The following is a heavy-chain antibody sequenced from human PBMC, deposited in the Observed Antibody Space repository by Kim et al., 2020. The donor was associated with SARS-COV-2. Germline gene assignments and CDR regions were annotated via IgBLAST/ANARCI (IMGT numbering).Heavy chain of an antibody. CDR3: ARDPGCKDISCYWDS. Sequence: GGSLRLSCAASGFTFSSYEMTWVRQAPGKGLEWVAYISRSGNMIYYAGSVKGRFPISRDNAKKSLYLEMNSLRAEDTAVYYCARDPGCKDISCYWDSLGHGTLVTLSS. J-gene: IGHJ5*01. CDR1: GFTFSSYE. D-gene: IGHD2-15*01. V-gene: IGHV3-48*03. CDR2: ISRSGNMI.